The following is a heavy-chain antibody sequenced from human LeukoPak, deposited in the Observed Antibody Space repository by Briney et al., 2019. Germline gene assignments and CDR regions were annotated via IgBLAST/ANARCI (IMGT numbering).Heavy chain of an antibody. D-gene: IGHD3-3*01. CDR3: ARGRPTYYDFWSGYYCNFNY. J-gene: IGHJ4*02. CDR1: GGSFSGYY. CDR2: INHSGST. Sequence: MASETLSLTCAVYGGSFSGYYWSWIRQPPGKGLEWIGEINHSGSTNYNPSLKSRVTISVDTSKNQFSLKLSSVTAADTAVYYCARGRPTYYDFWSGYYCNFNYWGQGTLVTVSS. V-gene: IGHV4-34*01.